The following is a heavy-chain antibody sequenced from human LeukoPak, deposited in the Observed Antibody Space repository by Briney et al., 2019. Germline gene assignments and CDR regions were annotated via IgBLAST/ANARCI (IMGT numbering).Heavy chain of an antibody. V-gene: IGHV4-34*01. Sequence: PSETLSLTCAVHGVSFSGYHWNWIRQFPGKGLEWIGEINDRGLTNYNPSLESRVTIFADTSKKQFSLKLTSVTAADTAVYHCAGDPTTVFQISYYFDFWGQGTLVTVSS. J-gene: IGHJ4*02. CDR1: GVSFSGYH. D-gene: IGHD4-17*01. CDR2: INDRGLT. CDR3: AGDPTTVFQISYYFDF.